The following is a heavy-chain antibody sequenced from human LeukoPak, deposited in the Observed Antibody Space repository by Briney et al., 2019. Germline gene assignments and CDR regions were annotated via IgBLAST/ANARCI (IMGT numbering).Heavy chain of an antibody. Sequence: ASVKLACKASGYTFTGHYMHWVRQPPGQGLEWMGWISPNSGGTNYAQKFQGRVTMTRDTSISTAYMELRRLRPDDTAVYYCARDRGYGDYALYYLDSWALGTLVTVSS. J-gene: IGHJ4*02. CDR2: ISPNSGGT. CDR3: ARDRGYGDYALYYLDS. V-gene: IGHV1-2*02. D-gene: IGHD4-17*01. CDR1: GYTFTGHY.